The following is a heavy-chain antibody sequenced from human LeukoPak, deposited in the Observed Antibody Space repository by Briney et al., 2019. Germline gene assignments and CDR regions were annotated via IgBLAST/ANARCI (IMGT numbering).Heavy chain of an antibody. CDR2: IXXXDSXX. CDR1: GYSFTSYW. CDR3: AXXXXXLRWGNTHXXXXXAEYFQH. V-gene: IGHV5-51*01. J-gene: IGHJ1*01. D-gene: IGHD3-16*01. Sequence: PGESLKISCKGSGYSFTSYWIGWVRQMPGKGLEWMGIIXXXDSXXXYSPSFQGQVTISADKSISTAYLQWSSLKASDTAMYYCAXXXXXLRWGNTHXXXXXAEYFQHWGQGTLVTVSS.